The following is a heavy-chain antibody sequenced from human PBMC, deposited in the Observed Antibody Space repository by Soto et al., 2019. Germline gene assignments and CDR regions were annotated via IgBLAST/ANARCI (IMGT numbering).Heavy chain of an antibody. Sequence: QVQLVESGGGVVQPGRSLRLSCAASGFTFSSDAMHWVRQAPGKGLEWVGIISYDGSQKYYADSVEGRFTISRDNSKNTLYLQMNSLRPEDSAVYSCAREVAAPSDYFYGLDVWGHGTTVTVAS. D-gene: IGHD2-15*01. CDR2: ISYDGSQK. CDR3: AREVAAPSDYFYGLDV. V-gene: IGHV3-30-3*01. J-gene: IGHJ6*02. CDR1: GFTFSSDA.